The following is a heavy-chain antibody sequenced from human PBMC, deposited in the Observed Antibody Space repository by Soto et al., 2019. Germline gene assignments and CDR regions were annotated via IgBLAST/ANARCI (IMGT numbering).Heavy chain of an antibody. CDR3: ASDTMGGGRVGAFDI. Sequence: SVTLSLSCTVAEGSSSSYYWSWIRQPPGKGLEWIGYIYYSGSTNYNPSLKSRVTISVDTSKNQFSLKLSSGTAADTAVYYCASDTMGGGRVGAFDIWGQGTMVIGSS. J-gene: IGHJ3*02. V-gene: IGHV4-59*01. CDR2: IYYSGST. CDR1: EGSSSSYY. D-gene: IGHD2-15*01.